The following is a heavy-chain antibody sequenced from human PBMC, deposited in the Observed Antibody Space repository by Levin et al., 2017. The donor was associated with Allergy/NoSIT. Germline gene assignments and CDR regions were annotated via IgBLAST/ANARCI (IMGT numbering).Heavy chain of an antibody. Sequence: GGSLRLSCAASGFAFTGYWLHWVRQAPGKGLVWVSRSNDDGSDTNYADSVKGRFTISRDNAENTLHLQMHSLRDEDTAVYYCAKSSITTRLGGMDVWGQGTTVTV. V-gene: IGHV3-74*01. D-gene: IGHD3-16*01. CDR2: SNDDGSDT. CDR3: AKSSITTRLGGMDV. J-gene: IGHJ6*02. CDR1: GFAFTGYW.